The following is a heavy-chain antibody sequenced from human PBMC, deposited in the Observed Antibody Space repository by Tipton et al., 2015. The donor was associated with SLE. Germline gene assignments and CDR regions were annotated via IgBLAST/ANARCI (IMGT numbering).Heavy chain of an antibody. V-gene: IGHV4-30-2*01. CDR2: VYHSRST. CDR1: GGSISSGGYS. CDR3: ARGLRAQYQLLSYNWFDP. J-gene: IGHJ5*02. Sequence: TLSLTCAVSGGSISSGGYSWSWIRQPPGKGLEWIGYVYHSRSTYYNPSLKSRVTISVDRSKNQFSLKLSSVTAADTAVYYCARGLRAQYQLLSYNWFDPWGQGTLVTVSS. D-gene: IGHD2-2*01.